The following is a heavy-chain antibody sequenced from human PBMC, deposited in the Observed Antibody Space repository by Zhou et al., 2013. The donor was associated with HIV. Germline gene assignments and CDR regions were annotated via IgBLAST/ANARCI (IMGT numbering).Heavy chain of an antibody. D-gene: IGHD2-2*01. CDR1: GYPFTNYY. J-gene: IGHJ4*02. Sequence: VQLVQSGSEVKTPGASVKVSCTTSGYPFTNYYTHWVRQAPGQALEWIGWINPQTGGTNYVQKFHDRVTVTTDTSANTAYMELSGLTSDDTAVYFCVRDAGPVDFDYWGQGTLVTVSS. CDR3: VRDAGPVDFDY. V-gene: IGHV1-2*02. CDR2: INPQTGGT.